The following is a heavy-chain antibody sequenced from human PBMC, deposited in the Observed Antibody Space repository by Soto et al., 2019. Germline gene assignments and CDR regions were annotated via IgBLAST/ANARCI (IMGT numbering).Heavy chain of an antibody. CDR3: ASFPARDCSGGSCYSEYFDY. Sequence: QLQLQESGPGLVKPSETLSLTCTVSGGSISSSSYYWGWIRQPPGKGLEWIGSIYYSGSTYYNPSLKSRLTIPVDTSKHQFYLKLSSVTAADTAVYYCASFPARDCSGGSCYSEYFDYWGQGTLVTVSS. V-gene: IGHV4-39*01. CDR1: GGSISSSSYY. J-gene: IGHJ4*02. D-gene: IGHD2-15*01. CDR2: IYYSGST.